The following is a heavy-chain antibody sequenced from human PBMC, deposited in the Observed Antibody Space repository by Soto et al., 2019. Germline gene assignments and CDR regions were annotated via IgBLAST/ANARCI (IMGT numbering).Heavy chain of an antibody. J-gene: IGHJ4*02. Sequence: SETLSLTCTISGGSINSYYWTWIRQPPGKGLEWIGFFYYPGSTYYNPSLKSRLPISVDTSKNQSSLKLSSVTAVDTAVYYCARQQQLVDYWGQGTLVTVSS. V-gene: IGHV4-59*08. CDR2: FYYPGST. CDR1: GGSINSYY. D-gene: IGHD6-13*01. CDR3: ARQQQLVDY.